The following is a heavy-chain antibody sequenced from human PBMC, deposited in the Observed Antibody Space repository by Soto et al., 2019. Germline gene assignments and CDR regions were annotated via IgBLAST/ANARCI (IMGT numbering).Heavy chain of an antibody. Sequence: SETLSLTCAVYGWSFSGYYWSWIRQPPGKGLEWIGEINHSGSTNYNPSLKSRVTISVDTSKNQFSLKLSSVTAADTAVYYCARGPPYSSGWRYYYYGMDVWGQGTTVTVSS. CDR1: GWSFSGYY. D-gene: IGHD6-19*01. V-gene: IGHV4-34*01. J-gene: IGHJ6*02. CDR3: ARGPPYSSGWRYYYYGMDV. CDR2: INHSGST.